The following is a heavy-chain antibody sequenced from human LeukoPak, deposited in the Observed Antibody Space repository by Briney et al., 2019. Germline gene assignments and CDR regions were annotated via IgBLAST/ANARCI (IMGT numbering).Heavy chain of an antibody. CDR1: GYTFTNYG. J-gene: IGHJ4*02. V-gene: IGHV1-18*01. CDR3: ASGNSSSWYFDY. CDR2: ISAYNGNT. D-gene: IGHD6-13*01. Sequence: ASVTVSFKASGYTFTNYGISWVRQAPGQGREWMGWISAYNGNTNYAQKLQGRVTMTTDTSTSTAYMELRSLRSDDTAVYYCASGNSSSWYFDYWGQGTLVTVSS.